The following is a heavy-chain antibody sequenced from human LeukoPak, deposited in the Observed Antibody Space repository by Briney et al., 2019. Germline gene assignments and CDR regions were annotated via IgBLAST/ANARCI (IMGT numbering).Heavy chain of an antibody. D-gene: IGHD2-15*01. J-gene: IGHJ4*02. CDR1: GGSISSYY. CDR3: ATTPGNY. CDR2: IYYSGST. V-gene: IGHV4-59*01. Sequence: SETLSLTCTASGGSISSYYWSWIRQPPGKGLEWIGYIYYSGSTNYNSSLKSRVTISVDTSKNQFSLKLSSVTAADTAVYYCATTPGNYWGQGTLVTVSS.